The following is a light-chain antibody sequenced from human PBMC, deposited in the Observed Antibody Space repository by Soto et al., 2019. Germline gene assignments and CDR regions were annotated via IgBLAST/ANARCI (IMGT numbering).Light chain of an antibody. J-gene: IGKJ1*01. Sequence: AIPMTQSPSSLSASIGDRVTITCRTSQDIRNELGWYQQKPGKAPKLLISAASSLQDGVPSRFSGSGSGTDFTLTISSLRPEDFATYFCLQDYNYPRTFGQGTKVEIK. V-gene: IGKV1-6*01. CDR1: QDIRNE. CDR3: LQDYNYPRT. CDR2: AAS.